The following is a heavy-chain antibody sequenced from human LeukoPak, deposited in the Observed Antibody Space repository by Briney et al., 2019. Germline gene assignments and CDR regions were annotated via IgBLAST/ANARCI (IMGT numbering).Heavy chain of an antibody. CDR3: AKTGSTSYYLPLDY. Sequence: GGSLRLSCAASGFTFNSYWMNWVRQAPGKGLEWVSSISGGDGNTYYADSVKARFTISRDNSKNTLSLQMNSLRAEDTAVYYCAKTGSTSYYLPLDYWGQGTLVTVSS. D-gene: IGHD2-2*01. V-gene: IGHV3-23*01. CDR2: ISGGDGNT. J-gene: IGHJ4*02. CDR1: GFTFNSYW.